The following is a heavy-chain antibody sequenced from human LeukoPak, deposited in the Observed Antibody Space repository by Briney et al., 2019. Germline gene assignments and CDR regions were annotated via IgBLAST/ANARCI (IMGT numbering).Heavy chain of an antibody. Sequence: GGSLRLSCAASGFTFSSHAMSWVRQAPGKGLEWVSGISGSGGTSYYADSVKGRFTISRDNSKNTLSLQMNTLRPDDTAVFYCARDPNRLADYGGDYFDHWGQGTLVTVSS. V-gene: IGHV3-23*01. D-gene: IGHD4-23*01. CDR2: ISGSGGTS. J-gene: IGHJ4*02. CDR3: ARDPNRLADYGGDYFDH. CDR1: GFTFSSHA.